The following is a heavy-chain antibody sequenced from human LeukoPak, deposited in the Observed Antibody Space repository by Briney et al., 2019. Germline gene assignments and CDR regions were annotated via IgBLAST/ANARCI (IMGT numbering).Heavy chain of an antibody. J-gene: IGHJ4*02. V-gene: IGHV4-34*01. Sequence: SETLSLTCRVYGESFSDYYCAWIRQPPGKGLEWIGELNHVGRTTYNPALKSRVTISADTSKNQFSLKLSSVTAADTAVYYCARDQYYYDSSGTITLDYWGQGTLVTVSS. CDR3: ARDQYYYDSSGTITLDY. D-gene: IGHD3-22*01. CDR1: GESFSDYY. CDR2: LNHVGRT.